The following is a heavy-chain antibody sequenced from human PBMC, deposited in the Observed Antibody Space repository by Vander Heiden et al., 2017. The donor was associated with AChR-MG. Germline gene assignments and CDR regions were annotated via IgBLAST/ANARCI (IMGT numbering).Heavy chain of an antibody. J-gene: IGHJ4*02. D-gene: IGHD2-2*02. V-gene: IGHV3-30*18. CDR1: GFTFSSYG. Sequence: QVQLVESGGGVVQPGRSLRLSCAASGFTFSSYGMHGVRQAPGKGLEWVAVISYDGSNKYYADSVKGRFTISRDNSKNTLYLQMNSLRAEDTAVYYCAKDLRYCSSTSCYTPRGVVYWGQGTLVTVSS. CDR2: ISYDGSNK. CDR3: AKDLRYCSSTSCYTPRGVVY.